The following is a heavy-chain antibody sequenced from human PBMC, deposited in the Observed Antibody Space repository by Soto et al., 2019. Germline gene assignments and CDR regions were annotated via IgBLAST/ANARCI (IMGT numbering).Heavy chain of an antibody. CDR2: TYYRSKWYN. Sequence: SQTLSLTCVISGDSVSSNSAALNWIRQSPSRGLEWLGRTYYRSKWYNDYAVSVQSRITINPDTSRNQFSLQLNSVTPEDTAVYYCARDFWSGYYTPGPFDYWGQGTLVTVSS. D-gene: IGHD3-3*01. CDR1: GDSVSSNSAA. J-gene: IGHJ4*02. V-gene: IGHV6-1*01. CDR3: ARDFWSGYYTPGPFDY.